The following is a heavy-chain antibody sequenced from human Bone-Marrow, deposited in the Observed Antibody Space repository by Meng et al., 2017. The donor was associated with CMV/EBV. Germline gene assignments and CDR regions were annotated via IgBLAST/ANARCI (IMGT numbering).Heavy chain of an antibody. CDR1: GFTFSDYY. D-gene: IGHD6-13*01. CDR2: IYYSGST. V-gene: IGHV4-59*01. Sequence: ESLKISCAASGFTFSDYYMSWIRQPPGKGLEWIGYIYYSGSTNYNPSLKSRVTISVDTSKNQFSLKLSSVTAADTAVYYCARVSPGAADGSRLFDYWGQGTLVTVSS. J-gene: IGHJ4*02. CDR3: ARVSPGAADGSRLFDY.